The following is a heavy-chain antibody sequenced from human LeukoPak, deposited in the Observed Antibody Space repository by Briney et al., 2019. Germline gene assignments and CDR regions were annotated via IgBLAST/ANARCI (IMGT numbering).Heavy chain of an antibody. V-gene: IGHV3-48*03. CDR1: GFTFSSYE. D-gene: IGHD5-12*01. J-gene: IGHJ4*02. CDR2: ISGSGRTI. Sequence: GGSLRLSCAASGFTFSSYEMIWVRQAPGKGLECVSYISGSGRTIYYADSVKGRFTISRDNAKNSLYLQMYSLRAGDTAAYYCASPQTSGYAFGYWGQGTMVTVSS. CDR3: ASPQTSGYAFGY.